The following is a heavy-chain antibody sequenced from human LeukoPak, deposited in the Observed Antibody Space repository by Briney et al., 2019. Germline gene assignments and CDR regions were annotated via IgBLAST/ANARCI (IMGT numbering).Heavy chain of an antibody. V-gene: IGHV4-34*01. CDR2: INHSGST. Sequence: SETQSLTCAVYGGSFSGYYWSWIRQPPGKGLEWIGEINHSGSTNYNPSLKSRVTISVDTSKSQFSLKLSSVTAADTAVYYCARGRYVLRYFDWSTPDYFDYWGQGTLVTVSS. J-gene: IGHJ4*02. CDR1: GGSFSGYY. D-gene: IGHD3-9*01. CDR3: ARGRYVLRYFDWSTPDYFDY.